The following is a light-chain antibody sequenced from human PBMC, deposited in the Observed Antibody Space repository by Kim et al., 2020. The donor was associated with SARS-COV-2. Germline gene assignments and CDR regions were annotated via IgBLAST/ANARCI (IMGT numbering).Light chain of an antibody. V-gene: IGKV1-27*01. CDR3: QKYDSAPWT. J-gene: IGKJ1*01. Sequence: DIQMTQSPSSLSASVGDGVTITCRASQDIANYLAWYQQKPGKGPKLLVYAASALKSGVPSRFSGNRSGTDFTLTISNLQPEDVATYYCQKYDSAPWTFGHGTKVDIK. CDR1: QDIANY. CDR2: AAS.